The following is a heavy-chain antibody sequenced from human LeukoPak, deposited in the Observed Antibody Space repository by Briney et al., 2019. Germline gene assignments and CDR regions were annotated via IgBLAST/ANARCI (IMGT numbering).Heavy chain of an antibody. CDR2: IYYSGST. D-gene: IGHD2-8*02. CDR1: GGSISSYY. Sequence: SETLSLTCTVSGGSISSYYWSWIRQPPGKGLEWIGYIYYSGSTNYNPSLKSRVTISVDTSKNQFSLKLSSVTAADTAVYYCARVNWWGDFDYWGQGTLVTVSS. V-gene: IGHV4-59*08. J-gene: IGHJ4*02. CDR3: ARVNWWGDFDY.